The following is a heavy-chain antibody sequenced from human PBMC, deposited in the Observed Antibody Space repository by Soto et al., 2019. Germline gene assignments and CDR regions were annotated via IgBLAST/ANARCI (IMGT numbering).Heavy chain of an antibody. V-gene: IGHV1-69*06. CDR3: ARDVGMASRPYLDY. CDR2: IIPIFGTA. D-gene: IGHD6-6*01. CDR1: GGTFSSYA. Sequence: SVKVSCKASGGTFSSYAISWVRQAPGQGLEWMGGIIPIFGTANYAQKFQGRVTITADKSTSTVYMELISLTSEDTAVYYCARDVGMASRPYLDYWGQGTLVTVS. J-gene: IGHJ4*02.